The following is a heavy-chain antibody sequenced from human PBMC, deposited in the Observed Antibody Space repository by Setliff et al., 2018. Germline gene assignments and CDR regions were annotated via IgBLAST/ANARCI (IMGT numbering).Heavy chain of an antibody. J-gene: IGHJ3*02. CDR1: GGSISSSNW. CDR2: IYHSGST. CDR3: ARALGYCSRTSCYADAFDI. D-gene: IGHD2-2*01. V-gene: IGHV4-4*03. Sequence: LRETLSLTCAVSGGSISSSNWWSWVRQPPGKGLGWIGEIYHSGSTNYNPSLKSRVTISVDKSKNQFSLKLSSVTAADTAVYYCARALGYCSRTSCYADAFDIWGQGTMVTVSS.